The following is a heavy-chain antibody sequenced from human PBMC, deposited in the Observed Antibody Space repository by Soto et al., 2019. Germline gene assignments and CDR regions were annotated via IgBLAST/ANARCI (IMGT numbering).Heavy chain of an antibody. Sequence: QVQLVESGGGVVQPGRSLRLSCAASGFTFSSYGMHWFRQAPGKGLEWVAVISYDGSNKYYADSVKGRFTISRDNSKNTLYLQMNSLRAEDTAVYYCAKDRDIVVVVAAFDSWGQGTLVTVSS. CDR2: ISYDGSNK. J-gene: IGHJ4*02. D-gene: IGHD2-15*01. CDR1: GFTFSSYG. CDR3: AKDRDIVVVVAAFDS. V-gene: IGHV3-30*18.